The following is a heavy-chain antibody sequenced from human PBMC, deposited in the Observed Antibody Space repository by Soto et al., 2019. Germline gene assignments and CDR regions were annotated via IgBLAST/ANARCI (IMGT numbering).Heavy chain of an antibody. CDR3: ARGASDVVVVAATVDWFDP. D-gene: IGHD2-15*01. J-gene: IGHJ5*02. Sequence: QVQLQESGPGLVKPSQTLSLTCTVSGGSISSGGYYWSWIRQHPGKGLEWIGYIYYSGSTYYNPSLKSRVTISVDTSKHQFSLKLSSVTAADTAVYYCARGASDVVVVAATVDWFDPWGQGTLVTVSS. CDR2: IYYSGST. CDR1: GGSISSGGYY. V-gene: IGHV4-31*03.